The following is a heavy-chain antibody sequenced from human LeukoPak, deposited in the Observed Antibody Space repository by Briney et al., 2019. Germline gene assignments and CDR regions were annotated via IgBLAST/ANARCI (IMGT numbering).Heavy chain of an antibody. D-gene: IGHD2-21*02. CDR1: GGSISSSSYY. CDR3: ASWACSGDCYFDY. V-gene: IGHV4-39*01. CDR2: IYYSGST. J-gene: IGHJ4*02. Sequence: SETLPLTCTVSGGSISSSSYYWGWIRQPPGKGLEWIGSIYYSGSTYYNPSLKSRVTISVDTSKNQFSLKLSSVTAADTAVYYCASWACSGDCYFDYWGQGTLVTVSS.